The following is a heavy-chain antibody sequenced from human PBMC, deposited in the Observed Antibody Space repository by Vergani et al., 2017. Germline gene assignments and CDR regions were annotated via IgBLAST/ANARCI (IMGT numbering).Heavy chain of an antibody. CDR1: GYTFTSYD. V-gene: IGHV1-8*03. D-gene: IGHD2-15*01. Sequence: QVQLVQSGAEVKKPGASVKVSCKASGYTFTSYDINWVRQATGQGLEWMGWMNPNSGNTGYAQKFQGRVTITRNTSISTAYMELSSLRSEDTAVYYCARGQDTPLSLGYWSGGSCYSYYGMDVWGQGTTVTVSS. CDR2: MNPNSGNT. J-gene: IGHJ6*02. CDR3: ARGQDTPLSLGYWSGGSCYSYYGMDV.